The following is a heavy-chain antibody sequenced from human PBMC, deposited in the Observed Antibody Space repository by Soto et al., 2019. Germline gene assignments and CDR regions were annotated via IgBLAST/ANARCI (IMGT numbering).Heavy chain of an antibody. CDR2: ISGSGGST. J-gene: IGHJ4*02. CDR3: AKIGSDTAMAPYYIDY. V-gene: IGHV3-23*01. Sequence: HPGGSLRLSCAASGFTFSSYAMSWVRQAPGKGLEWVSAISGSGGSTYYADSVKGRFTISRDNSKNTLYLQMNSLRAEDTAVYYCAKIGSDTAMAPYYIDYWGQGTLVTVSS. CDR1: GFTFSSYA. D-gene: IGHD5-18*01.